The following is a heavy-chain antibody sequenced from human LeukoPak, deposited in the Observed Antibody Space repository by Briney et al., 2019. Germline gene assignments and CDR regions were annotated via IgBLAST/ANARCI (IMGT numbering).Heavy chain of an antibody. J-gene: IGHJ4*02. Sequence: GRSLRLSCAAYAFTLSSYGMHWVRQAPGKGLEWVAFISYDGSNKYYADSVKGRLTISRDNSKNTPYLQMNSLRAEDTAVYYCAKEGTVTTFSGLGFDYWGQGTLVTVSS. CDR2: ISYDGSNK. CDR1: AFTLSSYG. D-gene: IGHD4-17*01. V-gene: IGHV3-30*18. CDR3: AKEGTVTTFSGLGFDY.